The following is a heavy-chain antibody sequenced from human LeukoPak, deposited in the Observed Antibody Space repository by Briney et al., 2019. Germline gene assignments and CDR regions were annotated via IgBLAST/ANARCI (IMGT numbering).Heavy chain of an antibody. V-gene: IGHV4-61*01. Sequence: PSETLSLTCTVSGSSISSSSSYWGWIRQPPGKGLEWIGYISYIGSTNYNPSLKSRVTISIDTSRNQFSLRLSSVTAADTAVYYCARDLVTVTKGFDIWGQGTMVSVSS. CDR3: ARDLVTVTKGFDI. D-gene: IGHD4-17*01. J-gene: IGHJ3*02. CDR1: GSSISSSSSY. CDR2: ISYIGST.